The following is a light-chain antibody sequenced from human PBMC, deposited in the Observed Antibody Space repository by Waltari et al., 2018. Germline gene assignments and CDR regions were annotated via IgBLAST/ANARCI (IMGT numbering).Light chain of an antibody. Sequence: QSVLTQPPSVSGAPGQRVTISCSGSTSNIGAPYDVHWYQQHPGTAPKLLIFANVHRPSGVPDRFSGSKSGTSASLAITGLQAEDEADYYCQSYDRRLEVIFGRGTKLAVL. CDR3: QSYDRRLEVI. J-gene: IGLJ2*01. V-gene: IGLV1-40*01. CDR2: ANV. CDR1: TSNIGAPYD.